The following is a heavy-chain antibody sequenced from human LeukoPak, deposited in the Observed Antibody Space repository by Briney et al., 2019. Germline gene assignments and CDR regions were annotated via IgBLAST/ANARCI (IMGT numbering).Heavy chain of an antibody. CDR2: ISSRGDIT. J-gene: IGHJ4*02. CDR3: AERLPYYFDY. D-gene: IGHD2-21*01. V-gene: IGHV3-23*01. CDR1: GFTFSTYA. Sequence: PGGSLRLSCTASGFTFSTYAMSWVRQAPGKGLEWVSAISSRGDITYYADSVKGPLTISRDNSKNTLYLQMNNLRAEDTAVYYCAERLPYYFDYWGQGTLVTVSS.